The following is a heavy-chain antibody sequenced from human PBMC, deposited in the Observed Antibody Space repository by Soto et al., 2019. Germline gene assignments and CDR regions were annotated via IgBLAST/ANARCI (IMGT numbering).Heavy chain of an antibody. D-gene: IGHD2-8*01. V-gene: IGHV5-51*01. J-gene: IGHJ3*02. CDR2: IYPDDSDT. CDR1: GFNFPTFW. Sequence: PGESLKISCKHSGFNFPTFWIAWVRQMPGKGLEWMGTIYPDDSDTRYSPSFQGQVTISADKSIQTAYLQWGSLKASDSALYYCARQRSPYCTNGVCPFDIWGQGTMVTVSS. CDR3: ARQRSPYCTNGVCPFDI.